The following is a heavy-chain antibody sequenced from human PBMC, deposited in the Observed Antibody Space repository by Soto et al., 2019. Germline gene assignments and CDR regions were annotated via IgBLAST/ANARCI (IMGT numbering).Heavy chain of an antibody. Sequence: GGSLRLSCAASGFTFSSYAMHWVRQAPGKGLEWVAVISYDGSNKYYADSVKGRFTISRDNSKNTLYLQMDSLRAEDTAVYYCARDPRDYGVRWGQGTLVTVSS. V-gene: IGHV3-30-3*01. J-gene: IGHJ4*02. CDR2: ISYDGSNK. CDR3: ARDPRDYGVR. D-gene: IGHD4-17*01. CDR1: GFTFSSYA.